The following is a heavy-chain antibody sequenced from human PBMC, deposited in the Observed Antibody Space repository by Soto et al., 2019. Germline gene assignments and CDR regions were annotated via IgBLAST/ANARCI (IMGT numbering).Heavy chain of an antibody. J-gene: IGHJ6*02. CDR3: ASDYYYYYGMDV. CDR1: GFTFSSYW. Sequence: GSLRLSCASSGFTFSSYWMHWVRQAPGKGLVWVSCINSDGSSTSYADSVKGRFTIYRDNAKNTLYAQMNSLRAEDTAVYYCASDYYYYYGMDVWGQGTTVTVSS. V-gene: IGHV3-74*01. CDR2: INSDGSST.